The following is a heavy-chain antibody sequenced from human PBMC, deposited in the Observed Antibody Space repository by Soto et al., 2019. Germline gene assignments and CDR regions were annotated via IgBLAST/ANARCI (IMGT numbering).Heavy chain of an antibody. CDR1: GFTFSSYA. Sequence: PGGSLRLSCAASGFTFSSYAMSWVRRAPGKGLEWVSAITGSGGSTYYADSVKGRFTISRDSSRNTLYLQMDSLRAEDTAVYYCAKGSSSGWTYFYYYYMDVWGKGTTVTVSS. CDR2: ITGSGGST. D-gene: IGHD6-25*01. V-gene: IGHV3-23*01. J-gene: IGHJ6*03. CDR3: AKGSSSGWTYFYYYYMDV.